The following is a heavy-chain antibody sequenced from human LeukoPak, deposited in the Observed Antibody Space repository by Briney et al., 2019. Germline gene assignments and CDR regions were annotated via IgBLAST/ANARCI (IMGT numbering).Heavy chain of an antibody. CDR3: ARGYTSGWTYGRAVGGGGTRDSVP. Sequence: PSETLSLTCTVSGGSVSSVAYYRGWIRQPPGKGLEWILHTYYNGSTNYNPSLKSRVTITVGTAKTQFSLRLSSVTPAGTAVCDCARGYTSGWTYGRAVGGGGTRDSVPWG. CDR2: TYYNGST. J-gene: IGHJ5*02. V-gene: IGHV4-61*08. CDR1: GGSVSSVAYY. D-gene: IGHD6-19*01.